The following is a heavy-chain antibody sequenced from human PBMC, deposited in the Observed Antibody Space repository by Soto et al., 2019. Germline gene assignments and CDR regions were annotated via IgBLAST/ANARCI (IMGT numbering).Heavy chain of an antibody. CDR2: IIPIFGTA. J-gene: IGHJ6*02. V-gene: IGHV1-69*13. CDR3: ARVDWNYFYGMDV. D-gene: IGHD1-1*01. Sequence: SVKVSCKASGGTFSSYAISWVRQAPGQGLEWMGGIIPIFGTANYAQKFQGRVTITADESTSTAYMELSSLRSEDTAVYYCARVDWNYFYGMDVWGQGTTVTVSS. CDR1: GGTFSSYA.